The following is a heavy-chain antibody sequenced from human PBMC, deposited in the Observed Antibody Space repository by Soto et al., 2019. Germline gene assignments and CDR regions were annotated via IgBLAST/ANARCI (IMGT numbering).Heavy chain of an antibody. CDR1: GFTFSSYA. CDR2: ISYDGSNK. CDR3: GKERRGSGWFVCDY. D-gene: IGHD6-19*01. Sequence: PGGSLRLSCAASGFTFSSYAMHWVRQAPGKGLEWVAVISYDGSNKYYTDSVKGRFTISRDNSKNTLYLQMNSLRAEDTAVYYCGKERRGSGWFVCDYWGQGELVTVSS. J-gene: IGHJ4*02. V-gene: IGHV3-30-3*01.